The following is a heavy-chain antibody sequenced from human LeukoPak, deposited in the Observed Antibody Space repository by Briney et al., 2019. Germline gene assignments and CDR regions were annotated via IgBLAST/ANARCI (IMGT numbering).Heavy chain of an antibody. D-gene: IGHD4-23*01. J-gene: IGHJ3*02. Sequence: AASVKVSCKASGYTFTSYAMHWVRQAPGQRLEWVGWIIVGTGITNYAQSLQGRVTITRDMSTSTAYMELSSLRSEDTAVYYCAAERYGGISDCCNFEIWGQGTMVTVSS. CDR2: IIVGTGIT. CDR1: GYTFTSYA. V-gene: IGHV1-58*02. CDR3: AAERYGGISDCCNFEI.